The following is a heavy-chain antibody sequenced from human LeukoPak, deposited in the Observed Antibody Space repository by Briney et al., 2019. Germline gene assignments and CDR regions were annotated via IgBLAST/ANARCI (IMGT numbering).Heavy chain of an antibody. CDR3: ARVVSAWSPGYFDY. CDR1: GFIFSSYE. Sequence: GGSMRLACAAAGFIFSSYEMNWVRQAPGKGREWVSYTSSSGSTVYYADSVEARFTISRDNAKNSLYLQMNSLRVEDTAVYYCARVVSAWSPGYFDYWGQGALVTVS. D-gene: IGHD1-14*01. CDR2: TSSSGSTV. J-gene: IGHJ4*02. V-gene: IGHV3-48*03.